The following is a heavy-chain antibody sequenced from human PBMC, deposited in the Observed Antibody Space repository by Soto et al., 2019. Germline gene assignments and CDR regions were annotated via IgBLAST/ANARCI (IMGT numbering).Heavy chain of an antibody. CDR1: GFTFRAYG. CDR3: ARGGGYSYGTNDAFDG. Sequence: HVQLVESGGGVVQPGRSLRLSCVASGFTFRAYGMHWVRQAPGKGLEWVAVISDDGSNKYNIASVEGRFAISRDNSKNSLSLQMNNLRTEDSSVYFCARGGGYSYGTNDAFDGWGQGTMVTVSS. V-gene: IGHV3-30*03. D-gene: IGHD5-18*01. J-gene: IGHJ3*01. CDR2: ISDDGSNK.